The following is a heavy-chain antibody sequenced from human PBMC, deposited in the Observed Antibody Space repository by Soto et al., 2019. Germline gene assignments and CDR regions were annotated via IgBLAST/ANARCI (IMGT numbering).Heavy chain of an antibody. CDR1: GYTFTSYA. CDR2: INAGNGNT. Sequence: ASVKVSCKASGYTFTSYAMHWVRQAPGQRLEWMGWINAGNGNTKYSQKFQGRVTITRDTSASTAYMELSSLRSEDTAVYYCARVVGYYYDSSRDAFDIWGQGTMVTVSS. J-gene: IGHJ3*02. V-gene: IGHV1-3*01. CDR3: ARVVGYYYDSSRDAFDI. D-gene: IGHD3-22*01.